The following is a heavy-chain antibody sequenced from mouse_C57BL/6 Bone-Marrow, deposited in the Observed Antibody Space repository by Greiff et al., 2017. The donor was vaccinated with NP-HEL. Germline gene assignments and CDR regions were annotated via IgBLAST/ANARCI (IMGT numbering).Heavy chain of an antibody. V-gene: IGHV1-55*01. CDR1: GYTFTSYW. Sequence: QVQLKQPGAELVKPGASVKMSCKASGYTFTSYWITWVKQRPGQGLEWIGDIYPGSGSTNYNEKFKSKATLTVDTSSSTAYMQLSSLTSEDSAVYYCARGEVTTVVDRNFDVWGTGTTVTVSS. D-gene: IGHD1-1*01. J-gene: IGHJ1*03. CDR2: IYPGSGST. CDR3: ARGEVTTVVDRNFDV.